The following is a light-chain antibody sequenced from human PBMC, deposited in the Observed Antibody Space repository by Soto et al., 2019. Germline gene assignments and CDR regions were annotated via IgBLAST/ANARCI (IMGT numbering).Light chain of an antibody. Sequence: VMTKSPDSLALSLRERATITCRASQSVRSNLAWYQQKXGQAPRVLVYGSSFRETGIPARFSGSGSGTEFTLTISSLEPEDFAVYYCQQRSNWTPTFGQGTRLEIK. CDR3: QQRSNWTPT. CDR2: GSS. CDR1: QSVRSN. J-gene: IGKJ5*01. V-gene: IGKV3-11*01.